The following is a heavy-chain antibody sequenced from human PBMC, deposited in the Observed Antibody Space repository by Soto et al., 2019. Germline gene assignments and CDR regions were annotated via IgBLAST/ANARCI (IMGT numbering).Heavy chain of an antibody. CDR2: IYDTGISGYTPST. CDR1: GGSITASY. CDR3: ARGEDAFFYYGLDV. J-gene: IGHJ6*02. V-gene: IGHV4-59*01. Sequence: SETLSLTCTVSGGSITASYWSWIRRPPGKGLEWIAYIYDTGISGYTPSTSYNPSLKSRVTMSVDTSKSQFSLKLTSVTAADTAVXYCARGEDAFFYYGLDVWGQGITVTVSS.